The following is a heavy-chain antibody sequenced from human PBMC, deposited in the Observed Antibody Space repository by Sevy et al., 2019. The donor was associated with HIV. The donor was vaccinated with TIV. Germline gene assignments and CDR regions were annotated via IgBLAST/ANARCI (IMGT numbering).Heavy chain of an antibody. Sequence: GGSLRLSCAASGFTFSSYAMHWVRQAPGKGLEWVAVISYDGSNKYYADSVKGRFTISRDNSKNTLYLQMNSLRAEDTAVYYCARGRDSGFSDYWGQGTLVTVSS. CDR3: ARGRDSGFSDY. V-gene: IGHV3-30-3*01. CDR1: GFTFSSYA. CDR2: ISYDGSNK. J-gene: IGHJ4*02. D-gene: IGHD3-22*01.